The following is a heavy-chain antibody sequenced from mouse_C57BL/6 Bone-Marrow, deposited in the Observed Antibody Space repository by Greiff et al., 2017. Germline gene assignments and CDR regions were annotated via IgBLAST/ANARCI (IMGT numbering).Heavy chain of an antibody. CDR1: GFSFTSYG. J-gene: IGHJ4*01. CDR2: IWSGGST. Sequence: VKLVESGPGLVQPSQSLSITCTVSGFSFTSYGVNWVRQSPGKGLEWLGVIWSGGSTDYNAAFISRLSISKDNSKSQVFFKMNSLQADDTAIYYCASYYDAMDYWGQGTSVPVSA. V-gene: IGHV2-2*01. CDR3: ASYYDAMDY.